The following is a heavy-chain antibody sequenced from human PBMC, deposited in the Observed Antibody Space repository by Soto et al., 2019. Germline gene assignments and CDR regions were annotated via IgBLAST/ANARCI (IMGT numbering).Heavy chain of an antibody. CDR1: GFAFSDHL. D-gene: IGHD3-16*01. CDR2: SRDKANSYTT. Sequence: EVQLVESGGDLVQPGGSLCLSCAASGFAFSDHLMDWVRQAPGKGLEWVGRSRDKANSYTTEYAASVKGRCIISRDDSXXSVYLQMNSLKTEDSAVYYCARDRRSVSGSWYFDRWGRGTLVTFSS. CDR3: ARDRRSVSGSWYFDR. J-gene: IGHJ2*01. V-gene: IGHV3-72*01.